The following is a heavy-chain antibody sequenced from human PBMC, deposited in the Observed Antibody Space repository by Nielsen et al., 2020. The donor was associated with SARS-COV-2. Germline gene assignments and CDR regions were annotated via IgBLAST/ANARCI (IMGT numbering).Heavy chain of an antibody. V-gene: IGHV1-46*01. J-gene: IGHJ5*02. Sequence: ASVKVSCKASGYTFTPHYIHWLRQAPGQGLEWVGIINPTGGSTSYAQKFQGRVSMTRDTSTSTVYMELSSLKSEDTALYYCARKTDQGGYDWFDPWGQGTLVTVSS. CDR2: INPTGGST. CDR3: ARKTDQGGYDWFDP. D-gene: IGHD5-12*01. CDR1: GYTFTPHY.